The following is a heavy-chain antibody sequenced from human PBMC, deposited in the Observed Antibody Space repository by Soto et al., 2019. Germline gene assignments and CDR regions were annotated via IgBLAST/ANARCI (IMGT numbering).Heavy chain of an antibody. CDR2: IFSSGST. D-gene: IGHD5-12*01. Sequence: SDTLSLTYTFSGFSINTFCWSWVRQTAGKGLEWIGRIFSSGSTSFNPSLESRVAMSVDTSKNHFSLNLSSVTAADMAVYYCAREGSYSAYNFAHGIQLWSFDFWGQGALVNVSS. J-gene: IGHJ4*02. CDR1: GFSINTFC. V-gene: IGHV4-4*07. CDR3: AREGSYSAYNFAHGIQLWSFDF.